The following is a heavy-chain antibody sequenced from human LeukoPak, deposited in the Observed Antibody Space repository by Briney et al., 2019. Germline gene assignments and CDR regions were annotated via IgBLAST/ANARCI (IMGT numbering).Heavy chain of an antibody. CDR1: GDSVSSYTYN. D-gene: IGHD3-9*01. CDR3: ARLRKRRYFDYFFDK. V-gene: IGHV4-39*01. CDR2: IYYSGDT. J-gene: IGHJ4*02. Sequence: PSETLSLLRTVSGDSVSSYTYNWGWIRQPPGKGLEWIGGIYYSGDTYYNPSLASRVTVSVDKSNNQFSLKMRSVSAVDTGVYYCARLRKRRYFDYFFDKWGQGILVTVSS.